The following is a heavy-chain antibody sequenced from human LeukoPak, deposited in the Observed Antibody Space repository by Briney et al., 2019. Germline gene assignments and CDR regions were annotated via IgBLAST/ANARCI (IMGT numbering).Heavy chain of an antibody. J-gene: IGHJ4*02. Sequence: PSETLSLTCTVSGGSITSYYWSWLRQPPGKGLDWIAFISDSGCTYYNPPLKSRVTIPLDTSKKQFSLKLTSVTAADTAVYYCARDFGPSRGFDYWGQGTLVTVSS. CDR2: ISDSGCT. CDR3: ARDFGPSRGFDY. V-gene: IGHV4-59*01. CDR1: GGSITSYY. D-gene: IGHD3-10*01.